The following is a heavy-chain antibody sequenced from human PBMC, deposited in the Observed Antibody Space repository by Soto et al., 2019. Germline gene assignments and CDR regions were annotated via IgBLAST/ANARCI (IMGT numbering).Heavy chain of an antibody. CDR3: ARGQGVVVTADNCVDP. CDR1: GGSITDYS. V-gene: IGHV4-4*07. J-gene: IGHJ5*02. D-gene: IGHD2-21*02. CDR2: IFSSGRN. Sequence: PSETLSLSCTASGGSITDYSWIWIRQTAGKGLEWIGRIFSSGRNNYNPSPKGRIIMSLNTSTNQSSLKLNSTTAPDTAGYFSARGQGVVVTADNCVDPWGQGILV.